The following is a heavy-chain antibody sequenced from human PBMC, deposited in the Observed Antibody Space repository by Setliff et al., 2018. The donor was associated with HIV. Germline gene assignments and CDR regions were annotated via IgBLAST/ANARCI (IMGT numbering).Heavy chain of an antibody. V-gene: IGHV4-39*07. Sequence: SETLSLTCTFSSGSISSSSYYWGWIRQSPGKGLEWIGSVFYSGNTYYNPSLKTRVTISVNTYKNQFSLTLRSVTAADTAVYYCARGVPLLPPNFWGQGTLVTVSS. CDR2: VFYSGNT. J-gene: IGHJ4*02. D-gene: IGHD2-21*02. CDR3: ARGVPLLPPNF. CDR1: SGSISSSSYY.